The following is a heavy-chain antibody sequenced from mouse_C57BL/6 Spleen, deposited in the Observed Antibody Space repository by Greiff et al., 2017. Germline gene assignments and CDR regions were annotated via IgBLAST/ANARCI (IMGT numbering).Heavy chain of an antibody. D-gene: IGHD2-4*01. CDR1: GFTFSDYG. CDR3: ARLRLYDYDDAMDY. CDR2: ISSGSSTI. J-gene: IGHJ4*01. Sequence: EVKLQESGGGLVKPGGSLKLSCAASGFTFSDYGMHWVRQAPEKGLEWVAYISSGSSTIYYADTVKGRFTISRDNAKNTLFLQMTSLRSEDTAMYYCARLRLYDYDDAMDYWGQGTSVTVSS. V-gene: IGHV5-17*01.